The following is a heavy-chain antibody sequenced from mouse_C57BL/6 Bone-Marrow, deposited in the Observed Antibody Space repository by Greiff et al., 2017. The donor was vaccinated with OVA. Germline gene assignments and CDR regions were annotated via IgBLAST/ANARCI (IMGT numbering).Heavy chain of an antibody. CDR2: INPNNGGT. D-gene: IGHD2-2*01. V-gene: IGHV1-18*01. CDR3: ARGVLIYYVYAWFAY. J-gene: IGHJ3*01. Sequence: VQLQQSGPELVKPGASVKIPCKASGYTFTDYNMDWVKQSHGKSLEWIGDINPNNGGTIYNQKFKGKATLTVEKSSSTAYMELRSLTSEDTAVYYCARGVLIYYVYAWFAYWGQGTLVTVSA. CDR1: GYTFTDYN.